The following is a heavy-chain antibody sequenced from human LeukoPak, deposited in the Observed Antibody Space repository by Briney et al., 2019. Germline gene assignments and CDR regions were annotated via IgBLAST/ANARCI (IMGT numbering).Heavy chain of an antibody. CDR1: GFTFSSYA. V-gene: IGHV3-64D*09. D-gene: IGHD2-15*01. CDR3: VKGGPNCSGGSCYSGFDY. Sequence: SGGSLRLSCSASGFTFSSYAMHWVRQAPGKGLEYVSAISSNGGSTYYADSVKGGFTISRDNSKNTLYLQMSSLRAEDTAVYYCVKGGPNCSGGSCYSGFDYWGQGTLVTVSS. J-gene: IGHJ4*02. CDR2: ISSNGGST.